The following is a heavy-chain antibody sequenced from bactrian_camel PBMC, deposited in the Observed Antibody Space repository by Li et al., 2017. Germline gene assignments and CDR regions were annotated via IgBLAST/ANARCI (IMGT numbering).Heavy chain of an antibody. CDR2: IFVAGGYT. D-gene: IGHD1*01. J-gene: IGHJ4*01. V-gene: IGHV3S54*01. Sequence: HVQLVESGGGSVQRGGSLKLSCAASKYPYVGTVMGWFRQAPGKEREAVAAIFVAGGYTYYADSVKGRFTISRDNAKNTLYLQMNSLKTEDTGVYYCAAYGGLAYWGQGTQVTVS. CDR1: KYPYVGTV. CDR3: AAYGGLAY.